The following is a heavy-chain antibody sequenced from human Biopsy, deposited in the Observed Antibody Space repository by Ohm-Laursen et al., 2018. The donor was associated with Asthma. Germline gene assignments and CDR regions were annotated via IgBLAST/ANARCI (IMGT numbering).Heavy chain of an antibody. V-gene: IGHV1-3*01. CDR1: GYTFIHFA. CDR2: INAGDGNT. D-gene: IGHD3-9*01. Sequence: SVKVSCKAPGYTFIHFAIHWVRQAPGQRLGWMGWINAGDGNTKYSQKFQGRVTITRDTSASTAYMDLRSLRSEDTAMYYCARTYYDFLTGQVNDTLALWGQGTMVTVSS. CDR3: ARTYYDFLTGQVNDTLAL. J-gene: IGHJ3*01.